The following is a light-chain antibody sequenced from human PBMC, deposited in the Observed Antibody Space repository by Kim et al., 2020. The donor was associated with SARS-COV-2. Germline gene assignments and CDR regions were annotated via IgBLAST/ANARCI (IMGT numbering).Light chain of an antibody. J-gene: IGKJ4*01. V-gene: IGKV3-15*01. CDR1: QSVSSN. Sequence: EIVMTQSPAPLSVSPGERATLSCRASQSVSSNLAWYQQKPGQAPRLLIYGASTRATGIPGRFSGSGSGTEFTLTISSLQSEDFAVYYCQQYSNWPLTFGGGTKVDIK. CDR2: GAS. CDR3: QQYSNWPLT.